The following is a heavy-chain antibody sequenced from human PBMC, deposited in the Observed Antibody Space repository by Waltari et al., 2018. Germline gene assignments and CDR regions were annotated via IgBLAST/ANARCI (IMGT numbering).Heavy chain of an antibody. CDR2: ISGSDDS. J-gene: IGHJ4*02. D-gene: IGHD5-18*01. CDR3: ASRYGWPSNDY. V-gene: IGHV3-23*04. CDR1: GFTFGNYA. Sequence: EVQLAESGGGLVQPGGSLRLSCAASGFTFGNYAMNWVRQAPGKGLEGVSAISGSDDSYYADSVRGRFTISRDNSKNTLFLQMNSLGAEDTAVYYCASRYGWPSNDYWGQGTLVTVSS.